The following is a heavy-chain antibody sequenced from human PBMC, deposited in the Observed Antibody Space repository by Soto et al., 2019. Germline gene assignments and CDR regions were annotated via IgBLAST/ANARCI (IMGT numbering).Heavy chain of an antibody. CDR3: ARHVGSYWYFDL. D-gene: IGHD1-26*01. J-gene: IGHJ2*01. CDR1: GFGVSSSY. CDR2: IYTGVTT. Sequence: EVQLVESGGGLVQPGGSLRLSCAASGFGVSSSYMGWIRQAPGKGLEWVSSIYTGVTTYYAESVRGRFTTSTDSSRDTFYLQMNSLRVDDTAMYYCARHVGSYWYFDLWGRGTLVTVSS. V-gene: IGHV3-66*04.